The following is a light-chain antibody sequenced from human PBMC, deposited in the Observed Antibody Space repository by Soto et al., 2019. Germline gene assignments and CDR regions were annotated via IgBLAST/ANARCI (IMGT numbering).Light chain of an antibody. CDR1: QSVSSN. Sequence: ETVMTQSPVTLSVSPGESATLSCGTSQSVSSNLAWYQQKPGQAPRLLIYAASTRATGIPARFSGSGSGTEFTLTISYLRPEDSAVYFCQQYHDWVTFGGGTKVDIK. J-gene: IGKJ4*01. V-gene: IGKV3D-15*01. CDR3: QQYHDWVT. CDR2: AAS.